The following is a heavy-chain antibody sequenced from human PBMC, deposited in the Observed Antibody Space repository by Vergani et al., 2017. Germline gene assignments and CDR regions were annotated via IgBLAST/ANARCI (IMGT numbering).Heavy chain of an antibody. Sequence: EAQLVESGGGLVQPGRSLRLACTTSGFIFRDFALSWVRQAPGKGLEWVGIIRSKNYGGTTEYAASVKGRFTISRDESKNIAYLQMNSLRIEDTAVYYCTRNSSVVTPNFDYYYGLDVWGQGP. J-gene: IGHJ6*02. CDR3: TRNSSVVTPNFDYYYGLDV. CDR1: GFIFRDFA. CDR2: IRSKNYGGTT. D-gene: IGHD2-21*02. V-gene: IGHV3-49*04.